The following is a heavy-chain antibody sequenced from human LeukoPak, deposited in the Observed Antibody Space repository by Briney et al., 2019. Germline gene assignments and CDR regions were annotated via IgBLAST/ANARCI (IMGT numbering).Heavy chain of an antibody. CDR1: GFSVSTYP. J-gene: IGHJ6*03. V-gene: IGHV3-23*01. D-gene: IGHD3-22*01. Sequence: PGGSLRLSCTASGFSVSTYPMAWVRQAPGKGLEWVSGLGGSGADIFYADSVKGRFTISRDNSKNTLYLQMNSLRAEDTAVYYCAKGSKLLVITRDHHMDVWGKGTRSPSP. CDR2: LGGSGADI. CDR3: AKGSKLLVITRDHHMDV.